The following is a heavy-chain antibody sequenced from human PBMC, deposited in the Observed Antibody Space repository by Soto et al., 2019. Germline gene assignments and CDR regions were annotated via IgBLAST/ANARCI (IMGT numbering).Heavy chain of an antibody. CDR2: IKSKTDVGTT. D-gene: IGHD5-12*01. CDR1: GFTFNDAW. V-gene: IGHV3-15*01. Sequence: GGSLRLSCAASGFTFNDAWMTWVRQAPGKGLEWVGRIKSKTDVGTTDYAAPVKGRFTISRDDSKNTLFLQVNSLKAEDTAVYYCTTVTSGHKLDYWGQGTLVTVSS. CDR3: TTVTSGHKLDY. J-gene: IGHJ4*02.